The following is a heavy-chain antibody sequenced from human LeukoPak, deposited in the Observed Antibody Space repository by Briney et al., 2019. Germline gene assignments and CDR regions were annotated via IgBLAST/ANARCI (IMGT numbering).Heavy chain of an antibody. J-gene: IGHJ4*02. CDR1: GFTFSTYN. CDR2: ISSSGGSI. D-gene: IGHD1-26*01. Sequence: GGSLGLSCAVSGFTFSTYNMNWVRQAPGQGLEWVSYISSSGGSIYYADSVKGRFTISSDNAKNSLFLQMNSLRAEDTGVYYCATSGNYYMGYWGQGTLVTVSS. V-gene: IGHV3-48*01. CDR3: ATSGNYYMGY.